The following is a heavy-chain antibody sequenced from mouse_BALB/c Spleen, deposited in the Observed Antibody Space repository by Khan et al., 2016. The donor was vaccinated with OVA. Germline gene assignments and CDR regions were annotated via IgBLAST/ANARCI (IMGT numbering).Heavy chain of an antibody. Sequence: EVKLLESGPGLVKPSQSLSLTCTVTGYSITSGYAWNWIRQFPGNKLEWMGYISYSGGTSYNPSLKSRISITRDTSKNQFFLQLNSVTTEDTATYDCARGNYYGYCFDYWGQGTTLTVSS. D-gene: IGHD1-1*01. CDR3: ARGNYYGYCFDY. V-gene: IGHV3-2*02. J-gene: IGHJ2*01. CDR1: GYSITSGYA. CDR2: ISYSGGT.